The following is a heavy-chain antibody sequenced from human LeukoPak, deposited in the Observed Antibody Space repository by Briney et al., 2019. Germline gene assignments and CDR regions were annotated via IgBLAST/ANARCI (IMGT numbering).Heavy chain of an antibody. V-gene: IGHV3-21*01. J-gene: IGHJ6*03. Sequence: GGSLRLSCEASGFSFSSYNMDWVRQTPGKGLEWISSITTSSSYTFYADSVKGRFTISRDNARNSLYLQMNSLTAEDTAVYYCARDPYSGAYGDTYYYFMDVWGKGTTVTISS. CDR3: ARDPYSGAYGDTYYYFMDV. CDR2: ITTSSSYT. D-gene: IGHD1-26*01. CDR1: GFSFSSYN.